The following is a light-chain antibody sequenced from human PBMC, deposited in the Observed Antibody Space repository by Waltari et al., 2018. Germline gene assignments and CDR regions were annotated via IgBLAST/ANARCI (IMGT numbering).Light chain of an antibody. Sequence: AIRMTQSPSSLSASTGDRVTITCRASQGISSYLAWYQQKPGKAPKLLIYAASTLQSGVPSRFSGSGSGTDFTLTISCLQSEDFATYYCQQYYIYPRTFGQGTRLEIK. J-gene: IGKJ5*01. CDR2: AAS. CDR1: QGISSY. V-gene: IGKV1-8*01. CDR3: QQYYIYPRT.